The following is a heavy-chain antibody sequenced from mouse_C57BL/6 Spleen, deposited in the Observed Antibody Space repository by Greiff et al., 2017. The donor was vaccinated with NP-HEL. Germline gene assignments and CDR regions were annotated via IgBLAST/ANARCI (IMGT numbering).Heavy chain of an antibody. J-gene: IGHJ3*01. Sequence: VQLQQPGAELVKPGASVKMSCKASGYTFTSYWITWVKQRPGQGLEWIGDIYPGSGSTNYNEKFKSKATLTVDTSSSTAYMQLSSLTSEDSAVYYCARWGLQEAWFAYWGQGTLVTVSA. CDR2: IYPGSGST. V-gene: IGHV1-55*01. D-gene: IGHD2-13*01. CDR3: ARWGLQEAWFAY. CDR1: GYTFTSYW.